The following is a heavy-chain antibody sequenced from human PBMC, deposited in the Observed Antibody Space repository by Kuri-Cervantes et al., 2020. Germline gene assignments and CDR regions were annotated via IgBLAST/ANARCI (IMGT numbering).Heavy chain of an antibody. V-gene: IGHV3-30*19. CDR2: ISYDGSNK. D-gene: IGHD6-13*01. J-gene: IGHJ5*02. CDR1: GCTFRSYG. CDR3: ARGGWGSSSLYRGDWFDP. Sequence: GESLKISCAASGCTFRSYGMHLVRQAPGKGLEWVTVISYDGSNKYYAHPVKGRFTISRDNSKNTLYLQMHSLRAEDTAVYYCARGGWGSSSLYRGDWFDPWGQGTLVTVSS.